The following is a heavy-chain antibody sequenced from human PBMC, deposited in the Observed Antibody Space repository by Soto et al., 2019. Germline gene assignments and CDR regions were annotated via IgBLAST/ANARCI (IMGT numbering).Heavy chain of an antibody. CDR2: IYYSGST. D-gene: IGHD6-13*01. J-gene: IGHJ5*02. V-gene: IGHV4-30-4*02. CDR3: ARGYSSSWYGRGNWFDP. Sequence: SETLSLTCTVSGGSISSGDYYWSWIRQPPGKGLEWIGYIYYSGSTYYNPSLKSRVTISVDTSKNQFSLKLSSVTAADTAVYYCARGYSSSWYGRGNWFDPWGQGTLVTVSS. CDR1: GGSISSGDYY.